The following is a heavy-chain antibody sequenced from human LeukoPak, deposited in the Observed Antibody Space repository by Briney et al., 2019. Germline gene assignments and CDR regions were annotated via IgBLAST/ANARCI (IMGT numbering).Heavy chain of an antibody. CDR1: GGSFSGYY. CDR2: INHSGST. CDR3: ARGTAWGYYGSGSYYY. V-gene: IGHV4-34*01. Sequence: PSETLSLTCAVYGGSFSGYYWSWIRQPPGKGLEWIGEINHSGSTNYNPSLKSRVTISVDTSKNQFSLKLSSVTAAGTAVYYCARGTAWGYYGSGSYYYWGQGTLVTVSS. D-gene: IGHD3-10*01. J-gene: IGHJ4*02.